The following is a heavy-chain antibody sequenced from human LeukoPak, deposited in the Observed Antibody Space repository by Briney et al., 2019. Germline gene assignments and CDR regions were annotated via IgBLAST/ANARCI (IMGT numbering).Heavy chain of an antibody. J-gene: IGHJ3*01. Sequence: PGGSLRLSCAASGFNFDTHYMSWVRQAPGKGLEWLINIKQGGSETFFVDSVKGRFTISRDDANNLLYLQMNSLRVEDTAVYFCVREALVDAIDDAFDVWGQGTMVTVSS. CDR2: IKQGGSET. CDR3: VREALVDAIDDAFDV. D-gene: IGHD2-15*01. V-gene: IGHV3-7*01. CDR1: GFNFDTHY.